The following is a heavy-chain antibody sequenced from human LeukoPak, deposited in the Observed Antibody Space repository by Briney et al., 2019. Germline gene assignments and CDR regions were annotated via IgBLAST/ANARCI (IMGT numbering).Heavy chain of an antibody. CDR1: GFTFSSYA. J-gene: IGHJ4*02. CDR2: ISYDGSNK. CDR3: AREGQFSGYDSPGDY. V-gene: IGHV3-30*09. Sequence: GGSLRLSCAASGFTFSSYAMSWVRQAPGKGLEWVAVISYDGSNKYYADSVKGRFAISRDNSKNTLYLQMNSLRAEDTAVYYCAREGQFSGYDSPGDYWGQGTLVTVSS. D-gene: IGHD5-12*01.